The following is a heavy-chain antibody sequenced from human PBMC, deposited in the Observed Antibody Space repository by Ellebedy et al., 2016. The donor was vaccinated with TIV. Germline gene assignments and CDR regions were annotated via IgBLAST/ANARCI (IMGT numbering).Heavy chain of an antibody. V-gene: IGHV3-30-3*01. J-gene: IGHJ3*01. D-gene: IGHD2-21*02. CDR3: ARDQSSTYCGGDCYPEGAFDV. CDR1: GFTFSSYP. CDR2: ISYDGSNK. Sequence: GESLKISCAASGFTFSSYPIHWVRQAPDKGLEWVALISYDGSNKYYADSVKGRFTISRDNSKNTLYVQMNSLRAEDTAVYYCARDQSSTYCGGDCYPEGAFDVWGQGTMVTVSS.